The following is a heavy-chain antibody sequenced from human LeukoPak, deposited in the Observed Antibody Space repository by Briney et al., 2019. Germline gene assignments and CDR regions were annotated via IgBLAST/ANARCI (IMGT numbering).Heavy chain of an antibody. Sequence: PGGSLRLSCAASGFTFSSFSMNWVRQAPGKGLEWVSYIRSSGSGTDYTGSVKSRFTISRDNAKNSLYLQMNSLRAEDTAVYYCARMNYVSSGWGAPFDYWGQGTLVTVSS. CDR1: GFTFSSFS. CDR2: IRSSGSGT. V-gene: IGHV3-48*04. D-gene: IGHD1-7*01. J-gene: IGHJ4*02. CDR3: ARMNYVSSGWGAPFDY.